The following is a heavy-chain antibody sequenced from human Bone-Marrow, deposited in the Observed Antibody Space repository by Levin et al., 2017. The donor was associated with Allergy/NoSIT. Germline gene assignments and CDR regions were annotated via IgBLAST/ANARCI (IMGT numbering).Heavy chain of an antibody. CDR1: GFTFRHYT. D-gene: IGHD3-22*01. CDR3: ARDPARGYYDSSGYSGDH. J-gene: IGHJ4*02. CDR2: ITRSGDSK. V-gene: IGHV3-48*02. Sequence: GGSLRLSCAASGFTFRHYTMNWVRQAPGKGLEWVSCITRSGDSKYYADSVKGRFTISRDNAKNSLYLQLNRLRDEDTAMYYCARDPARGYYDSSGYSGDHWGQGTLVTVSS.